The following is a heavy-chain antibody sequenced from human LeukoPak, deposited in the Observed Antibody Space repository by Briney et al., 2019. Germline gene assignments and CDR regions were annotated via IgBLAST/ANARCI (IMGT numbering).Heavy chain of an antibody. D-gene: IGHD1-14*01. V-gene: IGHV3-21*01. Sequence: GGSLRLSCAASGFTFTSYSMNWVRQAPGKGLEWVPSISSSSSYIYYADSVKGRFTISRDNAKNSLYLQMNSLRAEDTAAYYCAREEPPGDDDYYYYMDVWGKGTTVTVSS. J-gene: IGHJ6*03. CDR1: GFTFTSYS. CDR3: AREEPPGDDDYYYYMDV. CDR2: ISSSSSYI.